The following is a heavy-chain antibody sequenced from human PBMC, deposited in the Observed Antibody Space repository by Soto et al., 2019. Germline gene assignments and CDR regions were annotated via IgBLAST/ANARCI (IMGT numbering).Heavy chain of an antibody. D-gene: IGHD2-2*01. Sequence: GSLRLSCSASGFTFSSYAMHWVRQAPGKGLECVSAISNNGSNTYYADSVKGRFTISRDNSKNTLYLQMNSLRAEDTAVYYCAREHVVPAAMMGYGMDVWGQGTTVTVSS. CDR2: ISNNGSNT. J-gene: IGHJ6*02. V-gene: IGHV3-64*04. CDR3: AREHVVPAAMMGYGMDV. CDR1: GFTFSSYA.